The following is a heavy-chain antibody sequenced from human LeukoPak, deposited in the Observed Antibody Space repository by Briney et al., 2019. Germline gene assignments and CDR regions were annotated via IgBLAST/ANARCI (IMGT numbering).Heavy chain of an antibody. V-gene: IGHV4-38-2*02. J-gene: IGHJ4*02. CDR1: GYSIGSGYF. D-gene: IGHD2-2*01. CDR2: IYNSGST. Sequence: SETLSLTCTVSGYSIGSGYFWGWIRQPPGKGLEWIGTIYNSGSTYYNASLESRVTISVDTSKNQFSLKLSSVTAADTAVYYCARVLGSYCTSTTCYGGYYFDYWGQGTLVTVSS. CDR3: ARVLGSYCTSTTCYGGYYFDY.